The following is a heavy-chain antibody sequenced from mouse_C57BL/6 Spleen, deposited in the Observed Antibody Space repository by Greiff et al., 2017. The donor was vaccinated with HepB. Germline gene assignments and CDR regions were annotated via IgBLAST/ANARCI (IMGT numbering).Heavy chain of an antibody. CDR2: IDPSDSET. D-gene: IGHD1-1*01. Sequence: QVQLQQSGAELVRPGSSVKLSCKASGYTFTSYWMHWVKQRPIQGLEWIGNIDPSDSETHYNQKFKDKATLTVDKSSSTAYMPLSSLTSEDSAVYYCARAFTAVVATGYLDYWGQGTTLTVSS. J-gene: IGHJ2*01. V-gene: IGHV1-52*01. CDR3: ARAFTAVVATGYLDY. CDR1: GYTFTSYW.